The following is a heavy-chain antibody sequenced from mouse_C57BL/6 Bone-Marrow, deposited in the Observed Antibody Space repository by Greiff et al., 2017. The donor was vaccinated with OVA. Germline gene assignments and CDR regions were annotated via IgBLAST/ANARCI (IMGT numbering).Heavy chain of an antibody. CDR3: TRGYSNYYAMDY. Sequence: QVQLQQSGAELVRPGASVTLSCKASGYTFTDYEMHWVKQTPVHGLAWIGAIDPETGGTAYNQKFKGKAILTADKSSSTAYMELRSPTSEDSAVYYCTRGYSNYYAMDYWGQGTSVTVSS. D-gene: IGHD2-5*01. J-gene: IGHJ4*01. CDR1: GYTFTDYE. CDR2: IDPETGGT. V-gene: IGHV1-15*01.